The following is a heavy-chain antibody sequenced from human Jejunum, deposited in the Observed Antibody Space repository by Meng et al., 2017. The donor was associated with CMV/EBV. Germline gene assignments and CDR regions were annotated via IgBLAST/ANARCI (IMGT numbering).Heavy chain of an antibody. Sequence: ASGYTFTGNYMRWVRQAPGQGLEWMGWINPNSGGTNYAQKFQGRVTMTRDTSISTVYMELTRLRSDDTAMYYCARDVMSLYTMDVWGQGTTVTVSS. D-gene: IGHD2-2*02. CDR1: GYTFTGNY. CDR2: INPNSGGT. V-gene: IGHV1-2*02. J-gene: IGHJ6*02. CDR3: ARDVMSLYTMDV.